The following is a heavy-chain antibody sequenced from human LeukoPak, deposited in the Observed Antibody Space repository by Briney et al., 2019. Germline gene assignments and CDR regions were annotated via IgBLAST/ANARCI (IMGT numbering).Heavy chain of an antibody. Sequence: QPRGSLRLSCAASGFTFSSYSMNWVRQAPGKGLEWVSSITGGGGGTYYADSAKGRFTISRDNSKNTLYLQMNSLRAEDTAVYYCAKSASGWFFDYWGQGTLVTVSS. J-gene: IGHJ4*02. CDR3: AKSASGWFFDY. V-gene: IGHV3-23*01. D-gene: IGHD6-19*01. CDR2: ITGGGGGT. CDR1: GFTFSSYS.